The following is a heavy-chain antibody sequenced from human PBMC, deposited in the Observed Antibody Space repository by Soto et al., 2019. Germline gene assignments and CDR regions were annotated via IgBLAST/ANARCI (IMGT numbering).Heavy chain of an antibody. V-gene: IGHV3-23*01. CDR2: ISGSGGST. D-gene: IGHD6-19*01. Sequence: EVQLLESGGGLVQPGGCLRLSCAPSGFTFSSYAMSWVRQAPGKGLEWVSAISGSGGSTYYADSVKGRFTISRDNSKNKLYLQMNSLRAEDTAVYYCATRSSGWYFDYWGQGTLVTVSS. CDR3: ATRSSGWYFDY. J-gene: IGHJ4*02. CDR1: GFTFSSYA.